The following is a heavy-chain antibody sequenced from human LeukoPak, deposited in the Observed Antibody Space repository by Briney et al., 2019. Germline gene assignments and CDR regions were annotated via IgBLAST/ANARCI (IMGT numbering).Heavy chain of an antibody. CDR3: ARASYFGSNYYYMDV. J-gene: IGHJ6*03. CDR1: GFTFSDHY. D-gene: IGHD3-10*01. Sequence: GGSLRLSCAASGFTFSDHYMDWVRQAPGKGLEWIGRSRNKVDTDTTEYAASVKGRFTISRDDSKNSLYLQMNSLKIEDTAVYYCARASYFGSNYYYMDVWGKGTTVTVSS. V-gene: IGHV3-72*01. CDR2: SRNKVDTDTT.